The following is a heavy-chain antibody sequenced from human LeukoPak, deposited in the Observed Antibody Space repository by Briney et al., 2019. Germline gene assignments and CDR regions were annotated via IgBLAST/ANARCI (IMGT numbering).Heavy chain of an antibody. D-gene: IGHD6-19*01. J-gene: IGHJ3*02. Sequence: GGSLRLSCAASGFTFSNYGMHWVRQAPGKGLEWVAVISYDGSNENYADSVKGRFTISRDNSKNTLYLQMNSLRVEDTAVYYCARVAVAATGAFDIWGQGTMVTVSS. CDR1: GFTFSNYG. CDR2: ISYDGSNE. V-gene: IGHV3-30*03. CDR3: ARVAVAATGAFDI.